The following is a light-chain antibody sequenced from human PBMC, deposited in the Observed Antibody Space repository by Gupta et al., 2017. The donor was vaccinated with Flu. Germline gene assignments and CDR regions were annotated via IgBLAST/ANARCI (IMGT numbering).Light chain of an antibody. CDR2: EVT. Sequence: SITISCTGTSSDIGGYNYVSWYLQHPGKAPKLMIYEVTNRPSRVSNRFSGSKSGNTASLTVSGLQAEDEADYFCGSYTSSSTWVFGGGTKLTVL. CDR1: SSDIGGYNY. V-gene: IGLV2-14*01. CDR3: GSYTSSSTWV. J-gene: IGLJ3*02.